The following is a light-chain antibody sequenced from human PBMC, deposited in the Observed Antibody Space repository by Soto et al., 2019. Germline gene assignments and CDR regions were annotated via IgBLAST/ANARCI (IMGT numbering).Light chain of an antibody. CDR3: QQYSAWPLT. J-gene: IGKJ4*01. CDR2: GAS. V-gene: IGKV3-15*01. Sequence: EIVMTQSPATLSVSPGERATLFCRASESVRSNFLAWYQQKPGQAPRLLIYGASTRATGVPARFSGSGSGTDFTLTISSLQSEDFAVYYCQQYSAWPLTFGGGTKVEIK. CDR1: ESVRSN.